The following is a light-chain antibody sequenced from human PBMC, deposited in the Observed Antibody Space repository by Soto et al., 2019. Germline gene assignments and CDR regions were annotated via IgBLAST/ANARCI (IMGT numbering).Light chain of an antibody. CDR2: YDN. Sequence: SVLTQPPSVSEAPRQRVTIPCSGSSSNIGNNAVNWYQQLPGKAPKLLMFYDNLLPSGVSDRFSGSKSGTSASLAISGLQSEDEADYYCAAWDDSLNGYVFGTGTKVTVL. J-gene: IGLJ1*01. V-gene: IGLV1-36*01. CDR1: SSNIGNNA. CDR3: AAWDDSLNGYV.